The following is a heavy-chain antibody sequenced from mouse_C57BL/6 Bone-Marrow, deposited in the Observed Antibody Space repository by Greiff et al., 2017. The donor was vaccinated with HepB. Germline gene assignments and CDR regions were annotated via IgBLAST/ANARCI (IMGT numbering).Heavy chain of an antibody. CDR3: ARDYVEYYFDY. CDR2: IHPNSGST. V-gene: IGHV1-64*01. Sequence: QVQLQQPGAELVKPGASVKLSCKASGYTFTSYWMHWVKQRPGQGLEWIGMIHPNSGSTNYNEKFKSKATLTVDKSSSTAYMQLSSLTSEDSAVYYCARDYVEYYFDYWGRGTTLTVSA. CDR1: GYTFTSYW. J-gene: IGHJ2*01. D-gene: IGHD1-1*01.